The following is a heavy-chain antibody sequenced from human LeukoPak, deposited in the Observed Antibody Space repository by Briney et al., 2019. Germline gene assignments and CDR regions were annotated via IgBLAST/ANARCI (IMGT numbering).Heavy chain of an antibody. Sequence: PSETLSLTCAVYGWSFNDYYWNWIRQPPGKGLEWIGEINARGDTSYNPSLKSRVTISVDTSKKQFSLRLTSMIAADTALYHCARGQVPAARGYNWFDPWGQGTLVTVSS. CDR2: INARGDT. CDR3: ARGQVPAARGYNWFDP. J-gene: IGHJ5*02. CDR1: GWSFNDYY. V-gene: IGHV4-34*01. D-gene: IGHD2-2*01.